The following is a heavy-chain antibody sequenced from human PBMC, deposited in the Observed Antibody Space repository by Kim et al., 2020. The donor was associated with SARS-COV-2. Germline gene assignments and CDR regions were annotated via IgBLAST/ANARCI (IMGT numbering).Heavy chain of an antibody. Sequence: VKGRFTNSRDNSKNTLYLQMNSLGAEDTAVYYCATSLGGRITMVRGVKGGYWGQGTLVTVSS. CDR3: ATSLGGRITMVRGVKGGY. V-gene: IGHV3-23*01. D-gene: IGHD3-10*01. J-gene: IGHJ4*02.